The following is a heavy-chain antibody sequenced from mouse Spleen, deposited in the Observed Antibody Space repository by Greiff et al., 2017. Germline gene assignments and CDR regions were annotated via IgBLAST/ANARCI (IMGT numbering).Heavy chain of an antibody. CDR1: GFNIKDDY. CDR2: IDPENGDT. CDR3: TLTYYRYDGY. V-gene: IGHV14-4*01. D-gene: IGHD2-14*01. J-gene: IGHJ2*01. Sequence: VQLQQSGAELVRPGASVKLSCTASGFNIKDDYMHWVKQRPEQGLEWIGWIDPENGDTEYASKFQGKATITADTSSNTAYLQLSSLTSEDTAVYYCTLTYYRYDGYWGQGTTLTVSS.